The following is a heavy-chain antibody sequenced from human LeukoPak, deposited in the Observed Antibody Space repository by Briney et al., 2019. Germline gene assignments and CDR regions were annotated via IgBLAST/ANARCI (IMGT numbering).Heavy chain of an antibody. Sequence: SETLSLTCTVSGGSISSSSYYWAWIRPPPGKGLEWIVSKHYSGNNYYNPSLKSRVTISVYTSKNQFSLKLSSVTAADTAVYYCARLDMVVACNRFFDLWGEGTLVTVSS. J-gene: IGHJ5*02. D-gene: IGHD2-15*01. CDR2: KHYSGNN. CDR1: GGSISSSSYY. V-gene: IGHV4-39*01. CDR3: ARLDMVVACNRFFDL.